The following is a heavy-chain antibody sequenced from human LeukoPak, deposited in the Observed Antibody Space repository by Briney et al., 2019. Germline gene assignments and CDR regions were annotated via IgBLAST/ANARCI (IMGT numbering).Heavy chain of an antibody. CDR3: ARALYYDSSGYYLYYFDY. J-gene: IGHJ4*02. CDR2: INPKSGAT. Sequence: GASVKVSCKASGYIFTYYYMHWVRQAPGQGLEWMGWINPKSGATNYAQKFQGRVTMTRDTSISTAYMELSGLRYDDTAMYYCARALYYDSSGYYLYYFDYWGQGTLVTVSS. V-gene: IGHV1-2*02. D-gene: IGHD3-22*01. CDR1: GYIFTYYY.